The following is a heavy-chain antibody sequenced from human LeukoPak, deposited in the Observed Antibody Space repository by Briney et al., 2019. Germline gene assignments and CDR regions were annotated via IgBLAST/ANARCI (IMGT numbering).Heavy chain of an antibody. CDR3: ARWDRWYSSGWYGYYDY. J-gene: IGHJ4*02. V-gene: IGHV1-69*05. Sequence: ASVKVSCKASGGTFSSYAISWVRQAPGQGLEWMGGIIPIFGTANYAQKFQGRVTITTDESTSTTYMELSSLRSEDTAVYYCARWDRWYSSGWYGYYDYWGQGTLVTVSS. CDR1: GGTFSSYA. CDR2: IIPIFGTA. D-gene: IGHD6-19*01.